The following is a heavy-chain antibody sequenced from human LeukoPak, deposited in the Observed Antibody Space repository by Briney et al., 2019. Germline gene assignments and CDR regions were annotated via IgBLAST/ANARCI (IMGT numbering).Heavy chain of an antibody. Sequence: GGSLRLSCAASGLTFSDYYMSWIRQAPGKGLEWVSYISSSGSTIYYADSVKGRFTISRDNAKNSLYLQMNSLRAEDTAVYYCAADPRYYYYGMDVWGQGTTVTVSS. J-gene: IGHJ6*02. CDR3: AADPRYYYYGMDV. D-gene: IGHD6-25*01. V-gene: IGHV3-11*01. CDR2: ISSSGSTI. CDR1: GLTFSDYY.